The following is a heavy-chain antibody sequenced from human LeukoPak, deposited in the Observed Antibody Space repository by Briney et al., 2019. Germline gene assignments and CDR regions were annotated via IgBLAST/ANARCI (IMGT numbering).Heavy chain of an antibody. CDR2: IKQAGSEK. V-gene: IGHV3-7*01. CDR1: GFTFSSYW. D-gene: IGHD1-26*01. J-gene: IGHJ3*02. Sequence: GGSLRLSCAASGFTFSSYWMSWVRQAPGKGLEWVANIKQAGSEKKYVDSVKGRFTISRDNAKNSLYLQMNSLRAEDTAVYYCARDPLGVGASWMQDAFDMWGQGTMVTVSS. CDR3: ARDPLGVGASWMQDAFDM.